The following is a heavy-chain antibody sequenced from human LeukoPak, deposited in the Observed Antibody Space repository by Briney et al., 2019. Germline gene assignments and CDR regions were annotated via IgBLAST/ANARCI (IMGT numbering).Heavy chain of an antibody. Sequence: SETLSLTCTVSGGSISSYYWSWIRQPPGKGLEWIGYNYYSGSTNYNPSLKSRVTISVDTSKNQFSLKLTSVTAADTAVYYCARDRFDQYAFDIWGQGTMVTVSS. CDR1: GGSISSYY. CDR3: ARDRFDQYAFDI. D-gene: IGHD2-2*01. V-gene: IGHV4-59*01. J-gene: IGHJ3*02. CDR2: NYYSGST.